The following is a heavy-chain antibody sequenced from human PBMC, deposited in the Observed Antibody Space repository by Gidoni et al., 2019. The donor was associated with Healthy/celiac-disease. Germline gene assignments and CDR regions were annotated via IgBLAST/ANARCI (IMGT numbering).Heavy chain of an antibody. CDR3: ARARSMVRGVITHWYFDL. CDR2: INHSGST. J-gene: IGHJ2*01. V-gene: IGHV4-34*01. D-gene: IGHD3-10*01. Sequence: QVQLQQWGAGLLKPSETLSLTCAVYGGSFSGYYWSWIRQPPGKGLEWIGEINHSGSTNYNPSLKSRVTISVDTSKNQFSLKLSSVTAADTAVYYCARARSMVRGVITHWYFDLWGRGTLVTVSS. CDR1: GGSFSGYY.